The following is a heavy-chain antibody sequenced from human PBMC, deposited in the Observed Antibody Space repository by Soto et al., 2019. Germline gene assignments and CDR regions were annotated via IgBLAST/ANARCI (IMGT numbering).Heavy chain of an antibody. CDR3: AREDYETAYYYYGMDV. D-gene: IGHD4-17*01. Sequence: VGSLRLSCAESGFTFSSYGMHWVRQAPGKGLEWVAVIWYDGSNKYYADSVKGRFTISRDNSKNTLYLQMNSLRAEDTAVYYCAREDYETAYYYYGMDVWGQGATVTVSS. V-gene: IGHV3-33*01. J-gene: IGHJ6*02. CDR2: IWYDGSNK. CDR1: GFTFSSYG.